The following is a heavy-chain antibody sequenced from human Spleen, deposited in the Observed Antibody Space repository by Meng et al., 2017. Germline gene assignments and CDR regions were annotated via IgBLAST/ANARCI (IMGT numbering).Heavy chain of an antibody. CDR3: ASHRWYYYYYGMDV. CDR1: GGSISSSSYY. J-gene: IGHJ6*02. Sequence: GSLRLSCTVSGGSISSSSYYWGWIRQPPGKGLEWIGSIYYSGSTYYNPSLKSRVTISVDTSKNQFSLKLSSVTAADTAVYYCASHRWYYYYYGMDVWGQGTTVTVSS. D-gene: IGHD6-13*01. CDR2: IYYSGST. V-gene: IGHV4-39*07.